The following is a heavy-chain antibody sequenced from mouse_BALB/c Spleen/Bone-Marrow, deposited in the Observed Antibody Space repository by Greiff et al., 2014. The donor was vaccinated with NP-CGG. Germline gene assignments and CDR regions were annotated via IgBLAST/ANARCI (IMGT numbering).Heavy chain of an antibody. Sequence: VKLQESGAELVRPGASVKLSCKAFGYSFTIYWMNWVKQRPGQGLEWIGMIHPSDIETRLNQKFKDKATLTVDKSSNTAYMQLSSPTSEDSAVYYCARGEITAFAYWGQGTLVTVSA. D-gene: IGHD2-4*01. CDR3: ARGEITAFAY. V-gene: IGHV1-61*01. J-gene: IGHJ3*01. CDR2: IHPSDIET. CDR1: GYSFTIYW.